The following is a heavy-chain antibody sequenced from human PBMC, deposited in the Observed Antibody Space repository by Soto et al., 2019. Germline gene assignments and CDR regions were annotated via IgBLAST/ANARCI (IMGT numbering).Heavy chain of an antibody. D-gene: IGHD6-19*01. CDR2: IYYSGST. CDR1: GGSISSYY. Sequence: SSETLSLTCTVSGGSISSYYWSWIRQPPGKGLEWIGYIYYSGSTNYNPSLKSRVTISVDTSKNQFSLKLSSVTAADTAVYYCARDEQWLVMGDYYYGMDVWGQGTTVTVSS. CDR3: ARDEQWLVMGDYYYGMDV. V-gene: IGHV4-59*01. J-gene: IGHJ6*02.